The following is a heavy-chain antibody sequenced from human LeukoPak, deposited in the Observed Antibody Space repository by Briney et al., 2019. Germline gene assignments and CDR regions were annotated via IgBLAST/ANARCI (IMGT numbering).Heavy chain of an antibody. D-gene: IGHD3-10*01. J-gene: IGHJ4*02. Sequence: GGSLRLSCAASGFTFSSYWMSWVCQVPGKGLEWVANIKKDGSEKKYVDSVKGRFTISRDNAENSLYLQMNSLRVEDTAVYYCARVAKYYYGSETYYFFEHWGQGTPVTASS. CDR3: ARVAKYYYGSETYYFFEH. CDR2: IKKDGSEK. V-gene: IGHV3-7*01. CDR1: GFTFSSYW.